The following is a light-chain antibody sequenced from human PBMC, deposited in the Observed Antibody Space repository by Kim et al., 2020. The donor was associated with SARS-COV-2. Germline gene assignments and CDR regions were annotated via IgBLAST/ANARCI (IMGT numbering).Light chain of an antibody. V-gene: IGLV7-46*01. Sequence: PRGTGTLTCGSSNGPVTSGHFPSWFQQKPGQAPRTLLYDTGNRHSWTPARFSGSLLGGKAALTLSAAQPEDEANYYCLLSYSDSRVFGGGTQLTVL. CDR3: LLSYSDSRV. J-gene: IGLJ2*01. CDR2: DTG. CDR1: NGPVTSGHF.